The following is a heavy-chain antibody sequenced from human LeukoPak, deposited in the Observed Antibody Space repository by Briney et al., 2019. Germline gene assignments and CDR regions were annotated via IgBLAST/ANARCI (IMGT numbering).Heavy chain of an antibody. CDR2: ITGSGGST. Sequence: GGSLRLSCAASGFTFSNYAMSWVRQAPGKGLEWVSSITGSGGSTKYADSVKGRFTISRDNSKNTLYLQMSSLRAEDTALYYCAREDSGIPDYWGQGTLVTVSS. J-gene: IGHJ4*02. CDR3: AREDSGIPDY. V-gene: IGHV3-23*01. CDR1: GFTFSNYA. D-gene: IGHD1-26*01.